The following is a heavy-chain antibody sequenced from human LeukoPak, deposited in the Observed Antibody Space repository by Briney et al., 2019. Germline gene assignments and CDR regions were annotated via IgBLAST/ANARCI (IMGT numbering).Heavy chain of an antibody. J-gene: IGHJ3*02. CDR3: ARVFPFPDILTGYPRHDAFDI. V-gene: IGHV1-18*01. Sequence: GASVKVSCKASGYTFTSYGISWVRQAPGQGLEWMGWISAYNGNTNYAQKLQGRVTMTTDTSTSTAYMELRSLRSDDTAVYYCARVFPFPDILTGYPRHDAFDIWGQGTMVTVSS. D-gene: IGHD3-9*01. CDR1: GYTFTSYG. CDR2: ISAYNGNT.